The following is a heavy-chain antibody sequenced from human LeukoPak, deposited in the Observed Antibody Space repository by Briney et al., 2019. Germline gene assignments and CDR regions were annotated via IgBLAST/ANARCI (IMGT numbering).Heavy chain of an antibody. CDR2: INPNSGGT. J-gene: IGHJ6*03. CDR3: ARDGRLVGIWAARDYYYYYMDV. V-gene: IGHV1-2*02. D-gene: IGHD6-6*01. Sequence: ASVKVSCKASGYTFTGYYMHWVRQAPGQGLEWMGWINPNSGGTNYAQKFQGRVTMTRDTSISTAYMELSRLRSDDTAVYYCARDGRLVGIWAARDYYYYYMDVWGKGTTVTVSS. CDR1: GYTFTGYY.